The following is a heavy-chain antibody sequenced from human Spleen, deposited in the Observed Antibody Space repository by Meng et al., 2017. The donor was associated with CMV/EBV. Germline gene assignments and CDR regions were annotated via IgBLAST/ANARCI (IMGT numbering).Heavy chain of an antibody. CDR3: ASERNSYESSDEGDAFDI. CDR1: GGSVSSGRYY. CDR2: IYYTGST. Sequence: SETLSLTCTVSGGSVSSGRYYWSWIRQPPGKGLEWIGYIYYTGSTTYNPSLKSRVTISADTSKNQFSLKLSSVTAADTAVYYCASERNSYESSDEGDAFDIWGQGTMVT. V-gene: IGHV4-61*01. J-gene: IGHJ3*02. D-gene: IGHD3-22*01.